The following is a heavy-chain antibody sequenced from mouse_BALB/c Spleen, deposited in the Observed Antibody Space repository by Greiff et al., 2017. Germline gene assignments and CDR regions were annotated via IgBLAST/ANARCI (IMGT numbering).Heavy chain of an antibody. CDR2: ISSGGST. J-gene: IGHJ3*01. CDR3: AREKVRRLFAY. V-gene: IGHV5-6-5*01. Sequence: EVQLVESGGGLVKPGGSLKLSCAASGFTFSSYAMSWVRQTPEKRLEWVASISSGGSTYYPDSVKGRFTISRDNARNILYLQMSSLRSEDTAMYYCAREKVRRLFAYWGQGTLVTVSA. CDR1: GFTFSSYA. D-gene: IGHD2-14*01.